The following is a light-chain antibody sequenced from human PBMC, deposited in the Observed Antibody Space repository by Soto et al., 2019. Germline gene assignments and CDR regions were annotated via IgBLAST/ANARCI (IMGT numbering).Light chain of an antibody. V-gene: IGLV1-40*01. J-gene: IGLJ1*01. CDR3: QSYDNSLSGYV. Sequence: QSVLTQPPSVSGAPGQRVTISCTGSSSNIGASYDVNWYQQLPGTAPKLLIYGNTNRPSGVPDRFSGSKSGTSASPAITGLQAEDEADYYCQSYDNSLSGYVFGTGTKLTGL. CDR2: GNT. CDR1: SSNIGASYD.